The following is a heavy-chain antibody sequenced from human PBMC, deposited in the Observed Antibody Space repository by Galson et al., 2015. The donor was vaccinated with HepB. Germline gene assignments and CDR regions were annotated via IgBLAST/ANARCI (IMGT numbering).Heavy chain of an antibody. CDR1: GYTFTSYG. V-gene: IGHV1-18*01. Sequence: SVKVSCKASGYTFTSYGISWVRQAPGQGLEWMGWISAYNGNTNYAQKLQGRVTMTTDTSTSTAYMELRSLRSDDTAVYYCARDSAGYYDFWSGLVPPATYYYGMDVWGQGTTVTVSS. J-gene: IGHJ6*02. CDR3: ARDSAGYYDFWSGLVPPATYYYGMDV. CDR2: ISAYNGNT. D-gene: IGHD3-3*01.